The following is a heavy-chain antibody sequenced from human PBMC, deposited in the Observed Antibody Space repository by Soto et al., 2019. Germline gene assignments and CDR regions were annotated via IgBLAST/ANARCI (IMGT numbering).Heavy chain of an antibody. Sequence: PSETLSLTCTVSGGSISSGDYYWSWIRQPPGKGLEWIGYIYYSGSTYYNPSLKSRATISVDTSKNQFSLKLSSVTAADTAVYYCARVAPNGSWALDYWGQGTLVTVS. CDR1: GGSISSGDYY. CDR3: ARVAPNGSWALDY. D-gene: IGHD6-13*01. J-gene: IGHJ4*02. CDR2: IYYSGST. V-gene: IGHV4-30-4*01.